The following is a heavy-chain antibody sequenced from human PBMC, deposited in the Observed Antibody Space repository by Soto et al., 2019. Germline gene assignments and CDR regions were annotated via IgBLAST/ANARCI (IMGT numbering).Heavy chain of an antibody. CDR3: ARGRYCLTGRCFPNWFDS. V-gene: IGHV4-30-4*01. D-gene: IGHD2-15*01. Sequence: SETLSLTCSVSGDSISSVDYFWAWIRQPPGQALEYIGYIYKSATTYYNPSLESRVAISLDTSKSQFSLNVTSVTAADTAVYFCARGRYCLTGRCFPNWFDSWGQGTLVTVSS. J-gene: IGHJ5*01. CDR2: IYKSATT. CDR1: GDSISSVDYF.